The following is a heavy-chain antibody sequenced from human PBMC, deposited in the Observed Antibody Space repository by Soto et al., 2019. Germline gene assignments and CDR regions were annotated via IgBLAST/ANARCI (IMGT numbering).Heavy chain of an antibody. CDR2: IWYDGSNK. CDR1: GFTFSSYG. V-gene: IGHV3-33*01. J-gene: IGHJ4*02. Sequence: GGSLRLSCAASGFTFSSYGMHWVRQAPGKGLEWVAVIWYDGSNKYYADSVKGRFTISRDNSKNTLYLQMNSLRAEDTAVYYCAREYSGYDSFISDWGQGTLVTVSS. D-gene: IGHD5-12*01. CDR3: AREYSGYDSFISD.